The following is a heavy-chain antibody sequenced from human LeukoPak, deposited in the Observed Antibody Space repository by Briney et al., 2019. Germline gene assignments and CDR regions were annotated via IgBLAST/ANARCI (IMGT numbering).Heavy chain of an antibody. V-gene: IGHV5-51*01. CDR1: GYSFTNYW. Sequence: ESLKISCKGSGYSFTNYWIGWVRQMPGKGLEWMGIIYPGDSDTRYSPSFEGQVTISADKSISTAYLQWSSLKASDTAMYYCARRGFSGGWSSWFDPWGQGTLVTVSS. J-gene: IGHJ5*02. CDR2: IYPGDSDT. D-gene: IGHD6-19*01. CDR3: ARRGFSGGWSSWFDP.